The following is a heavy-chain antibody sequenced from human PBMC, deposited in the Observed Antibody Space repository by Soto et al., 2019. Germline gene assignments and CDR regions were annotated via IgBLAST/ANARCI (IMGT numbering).Heavy chain of an antibody. Sequence: EVQLLESGGDLVQPGGSLRLSCAASGFTFTSYAMSWIRQAPGKGLEWVSAITGGGDNTYYADSVKGRFTISRDISQITLYLQMNSLRAEDTAFYYCTQDGGSRDWLTVNWGQGTLVTVSS. D-gene: IGHD3-9*01. J-gene: IGHJ4*02. CDR3: TQDGGSRDWLTVN. CDR2: ITGGGDNT. V-gene: IGHV3-23*01. CDR1: GFTFTSYA.